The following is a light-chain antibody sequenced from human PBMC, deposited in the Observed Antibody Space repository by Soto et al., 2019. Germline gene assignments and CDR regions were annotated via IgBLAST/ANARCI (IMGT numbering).Light chain of an antibody. Sequence: DIQLTQSPSTLSASVGDRVTITCRASQSISTWLAWYQQNPGTATKLLIYKASTLESAVPSRFSGSRAGTAFVLTVSSLQPDDFATYYCQQYNDSFPYTFGQGTKLEIK. CDR2: KAS. CDR1: QSISTW. CDR3: QQYNDSFPYT. J-gene: IGKJ2*01. V-gene: IGKV1-5*03.